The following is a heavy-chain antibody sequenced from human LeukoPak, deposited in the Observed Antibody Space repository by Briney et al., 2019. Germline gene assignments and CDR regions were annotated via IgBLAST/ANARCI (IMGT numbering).Heavy chain of an antibody. CDR3: ARDHYGDYVPFDY. Sequence: ASVKASCKASGYTFTSYYIHWVRQAPGQGLEWMGIINPSGGSTSYAQKFQGRVTKTRDTSTSTVYMELSSLRSEDTAVYYCARDHYGDYVPFDYWGQGTLVTVSS. J-gene: IGHJ4*02. V-gene: IGHV1-46*01. CDR2: INPSGGST. CDR1: GYTFTSYY. D-gene: IGHD4-17*01.